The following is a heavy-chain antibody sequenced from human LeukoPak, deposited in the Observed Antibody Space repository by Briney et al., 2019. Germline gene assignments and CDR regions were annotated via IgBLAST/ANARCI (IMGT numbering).Heavy chain of an antibody. J-gene: IGHJ4*02. D-gene: IGHD4-17*01. V-gene: IGHV1-2*02. CDR2: INPNSGGT. Sequence: ASVKVSCKASGYTFTGYYMHWVRQAPGQGLEWMGWINPNSGGTNYAQKFRGRVTMTRDTSISTAYMELSRLRSDDTAVYYCARDGELRWGRNYGDPNIDYWGQGTLVTVSS. CDR1: GYTFTGYY. CDR3: ARDGELRWGRNYGDPNIDY.